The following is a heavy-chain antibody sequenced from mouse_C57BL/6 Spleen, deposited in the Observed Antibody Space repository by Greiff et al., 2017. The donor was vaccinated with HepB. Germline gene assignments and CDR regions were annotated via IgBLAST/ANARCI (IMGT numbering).Heavy chain of an antibody. CDR1: GYAFSSYW. CDR3: ARSGVPYFDY. V-gene: IGHV1-80*01. D-gene: IGHD3-1*01. CDR2: IYPGDGDT. J-gene: IGHJ2*01. Sequence: QVQLKQSGAELVKPGASVKISCKASGYAFSSYWMNWVKQRPGKGLEWIGQIYPGDGDTNYNGKFKGKATLTADKSSSTAYMQLSSLPSEDSAVYYCARSGVPYFDYGGQGTTLTVSS.